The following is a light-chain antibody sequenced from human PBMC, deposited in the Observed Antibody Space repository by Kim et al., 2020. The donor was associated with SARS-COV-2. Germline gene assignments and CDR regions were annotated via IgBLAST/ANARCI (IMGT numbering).Light chain of an antibody. Sequence: GQRVAIYFSRSNSNIGSNTVNWYQQFPGTAPNLLIYNDNRRPLGVPDRFSASKSGTSASLAISGLQSGDEADYYCAAWDDSLDAWVFGGGTRLTVL. CDR1: NSNIGSNT. CDR2: NDN. CDR3: AAWDDSLDAWV. V-gene: IGLV1-44*01. J-gene: IGLJ3*02.